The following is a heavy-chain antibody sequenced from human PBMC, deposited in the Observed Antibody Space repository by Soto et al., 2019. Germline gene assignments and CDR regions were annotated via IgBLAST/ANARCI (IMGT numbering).Heavy chain of an antibody. J-gene: IGHJ6*02. CDR2: ISSSGSTI. V-gene: IGHV3-11*01. CDR1: GFTFSDYY. CDR3: ARDKPDLTVLGYGMDV. Sequence: QVQLVESGGGLVKPGGSLRLSCAASGFTFSDYYMSWIRQAPGKGLEWVSYISSSGSTIYYADSVKGRFTISRDDAKNSLYLQMNRLSAYDTAVYYCARDKPDLTVLGYGMDVWGQGTTVTVSS. D-gene: IGHD2-15*01.